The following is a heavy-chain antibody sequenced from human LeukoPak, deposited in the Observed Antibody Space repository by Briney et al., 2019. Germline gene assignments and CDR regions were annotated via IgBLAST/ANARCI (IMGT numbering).Heavy chain of an antibody. CDR1: GFTFSSYW. J-gene: IGHJ5*02. Sequence: GGSLRLSCAASGFTFSSYWMSWVRQAPGKGLKWVANIKQDGSEKYYVDSVNGRFTISRDNAKNSQYLQMNSLRAEDTAVYYCARDRGSSWFNWFDPWGQGTPVTVSS. CDR2: IKQDGSEK. V-gene: IGHV3-7*01. CDR3: ARDRGSSWFNWFDP. D-gene: IGHD6-13*01.